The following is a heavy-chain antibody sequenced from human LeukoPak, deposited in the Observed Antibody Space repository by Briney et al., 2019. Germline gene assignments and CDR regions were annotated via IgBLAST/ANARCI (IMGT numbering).Heavy chain of an antibody. CDR1: GFTFSSYS. D-gene: IGHD2-21*02. CDR3: ARDQVNAYCGGDCSAWAFDI. J-gene: IGHJ3*02. CDR2: ISSSSSYI. V-gene: IGHV3-21*01. Sequence: GGSLRLSCAAPGFTFSSYSMNWVRQAPGKGLEWVSSISSSSSYIYYADSVKGRFTISRDNAKNSLYLQMNSLRAEDTAVYYCARDQVNAYCGGDCSAWAFDIWGQGTMVTVSS.